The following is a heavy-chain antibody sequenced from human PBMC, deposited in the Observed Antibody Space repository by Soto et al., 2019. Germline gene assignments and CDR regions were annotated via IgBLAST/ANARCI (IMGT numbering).Heavy chain of an antibody. CDR3: ARARGCSGGICYRDLGY. CDR1: GFTFSTYS. CDR2: ISSTSNTI. Sequence: EVQLVESGGGLVQPGGSLRLSCAASGFTFSTYSMSWVRQAPGKGLEWVSYISSTSNTIYYADSVKGRFTISRDNAKNSLYLHMNSLSAEDTAVYYCARARGCSGGICYRDLGYWGQGTLVTVSS. V-gene: IGHV3-48*01. J-gene: IGHJ4*02. D-gene: IGHD2-15*01.